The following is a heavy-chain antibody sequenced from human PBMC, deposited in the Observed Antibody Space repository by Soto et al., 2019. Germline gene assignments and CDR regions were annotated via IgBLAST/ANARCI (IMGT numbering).Heavy chain of an antibody. Sequence: GAAVKVSCKASGYIFTDYYMHWVRQAPGQGLEWMGTINPKGGSTTYAQNFQDRVTLTRDTSTSTVYMELSSLRSEDTAIYFCTRDRYELDIIVLITPDYWG. CDR3: TRDRYELDIIVLITPDY. CDR1: GYIFTDYY. J-gene: IGHJ4*01. V-gene: IGHV1-46*03. D-gene: IGHD3-22*01. CDR2: INPKGGST.